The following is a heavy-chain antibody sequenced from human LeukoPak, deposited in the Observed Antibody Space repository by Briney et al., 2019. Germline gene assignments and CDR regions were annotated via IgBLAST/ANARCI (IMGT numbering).Heavy chain of an antibody. J-gene: IGHJ4*02. CDR1: GGSISSTNW. D-gene: IGHD3-10*01. CDR2: IYHSGST. V-gene: IGHV4-4*02. CDR3: ARGGYGSGSYYDS. Sequence: SSETLSLTCAVSGGSISSTNWWSWVRQPPGKGLEWIGEIYHSGSTNYNPSLKSRVTMSIDTSKSQFSLKLNSVTAADTAVYYCARGGYGSGSYYDSWGQGTLVTVSS.